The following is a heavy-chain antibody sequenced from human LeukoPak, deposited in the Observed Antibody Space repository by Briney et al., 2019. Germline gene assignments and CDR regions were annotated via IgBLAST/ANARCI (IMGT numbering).Heavy chain of an antibody. Sequence: PSETLSLTCTVSAGSISSYYWTWIRQPAGKGLEWIGQIYSSGSTIYNPSLRSRVTLSVDTSKNQFSLKLTSVTAADTAVYYCAREDWDAATRNWYIDLWGRGTLVNVSS. CDR3: AREDWDAATRNWYIDL. CDR2: IYSSGST. D-gene: IGHD5-18*01. V-gene: IGHV4-4*07. CDR1: AGSISSYY. J-gene: IGHJ2*01.